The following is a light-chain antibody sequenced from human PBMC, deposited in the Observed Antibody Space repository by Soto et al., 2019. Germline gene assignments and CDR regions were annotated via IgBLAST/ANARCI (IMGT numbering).Light chain of an antibody. CDR1: QSVRSSN. J-gene: IGKJ3*01. CDR2: AAS. CDR3: QHFGSSVFT. Sequence: EVVLTQSPGTLSLSPGERATLSCRASQSVRSSNLAWYQQKPGQAPRLLIYAASSRATAIPDRFSGSRSGTDFTLTIGRLEPKDFAVYSCQHFGSSVFTFGPGTKVDV. V-gene: IGKV3-20*01.